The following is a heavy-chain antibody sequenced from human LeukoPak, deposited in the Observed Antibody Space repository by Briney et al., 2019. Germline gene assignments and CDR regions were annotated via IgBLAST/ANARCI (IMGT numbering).Heavy chain of an antibody. Sequence: GASVKVSCKASGYTFTGYYMHWVRQAPGQGLEWMGWINPNSGGTNYAQKFQGRVTMTRDTSISTAYMELSRLRSDDTAVYYCARVITAGIAAAGTSDGDYWGQGTLVTVSS. D-gene: IGHD6-13*01. CDR3: ARVITAGIAAAGTSDGDY. CDR1: GYTFTGYY. V-gene: IGHV1-2*02. J-gene: IGHJ4*02. CDR2: INPNSGGT.